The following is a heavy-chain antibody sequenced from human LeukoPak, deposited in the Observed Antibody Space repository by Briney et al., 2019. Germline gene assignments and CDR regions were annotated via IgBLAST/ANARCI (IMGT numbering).Heavy chain of an antibody. V-gene: IGHV3-21*01. Sequence: GGSLRLSCAASGFTFSSYSMNWVRQAPGKGLEWVSSISSSSSYIYYADSVKGRFTISRDNAKNSLYLQMDSLRAEDTAVYYCARAKIVVVVAATRYFDHWGQGTLVTVSS. D-gene: IGHD2-15*01. CDR3: ARAKIVVVVAATRYFDH. CDR1: GFTFSSYS. J-gene: IGHJ4*02. CDR2: ISSSSSYI.